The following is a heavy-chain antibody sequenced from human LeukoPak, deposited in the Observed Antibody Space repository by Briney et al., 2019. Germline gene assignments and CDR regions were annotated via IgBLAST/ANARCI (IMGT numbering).Heavy chain of an antibody. CDR3: ARDRYCGGDCYYWHFDL. CDR2: ISSSSSYI. Sequence: GGSLRLSCAASGFTFSSYSMNWVRQAPGKGLEWVSSISSSSSYIYYADSVKGRFIISRDNSKDTLYLQMNNLRVEDTAVYYCARDRYCGGDCYYWHFDLWGRGTLVTVSS. J-gene: IGHJ2*01. D-gene: IGHD2-21*02. V-gene: IGHV3-21*04. CDR1: GFTFSSYS.